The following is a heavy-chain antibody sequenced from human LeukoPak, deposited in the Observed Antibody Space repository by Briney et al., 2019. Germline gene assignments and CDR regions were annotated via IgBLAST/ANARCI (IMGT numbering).Heavy chain of an antibody. V-gene: IGHV1-46*01. Sequence: ASVKVSCKASGYTFTSYYMHWVRQAPGQGLKWMGIINPSGGSTSYAQKFQGRVTMTRGTSTSTVYMELSSLRSEDTAVYYCARDLGYSSSWYSLNYYYYYMDVWGKGTTVTVSS. CDR2: INPSGGST. CDR3: ARDLGYSSSWYSLNYYYYYMDV. J-gene: IGHJ6*03. D-gene: IGHD6-13*01. CDR1: GYTFTSYY.